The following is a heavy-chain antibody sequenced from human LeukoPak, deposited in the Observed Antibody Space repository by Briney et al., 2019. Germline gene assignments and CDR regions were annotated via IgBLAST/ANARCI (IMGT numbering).Heavy chain of an antibody. D-gene: IGHD3-10*01. CDR1: GFSLSSYA. CDR3: AKSYGSGSYWGDWFDP. V-gene: IGHV3-23*01. CDR2: TSSSDAGK. Sequence: GGSLRLSCTVSGFSLSSYALSWVRRAPGKGLEWVSATSSSDAGKYYADSVRGRFTISRDNSRNTMYLQMNSLRAEDTAVYYCAKSYGSGSYWGDWFDPWGQGTLVTVSS. J-gene: IGHJ5*02.